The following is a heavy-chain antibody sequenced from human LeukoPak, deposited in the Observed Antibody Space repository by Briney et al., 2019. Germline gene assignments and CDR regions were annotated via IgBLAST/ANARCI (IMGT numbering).Heavy chain of an antibody. V-gene: IGHV1-69*05. CDR3: AGGGCSSTSCHLYYYYMDV. CDR2: IIPIFGTA. CDR1: GYTFTGYY. D-gene: IGHD2-2*01. Sequence: ASVKVSCKASGYTFTGYYMHWVRQAPGQGLEWMGGIIPIFGTANYAQKFQGRVTITTDESTSTAYMELSSLRSEDTAVYYCAGGGCSSTSCHLYYYYMDVWGKGTTVTVSS. J-gene: IGHJ6*03.